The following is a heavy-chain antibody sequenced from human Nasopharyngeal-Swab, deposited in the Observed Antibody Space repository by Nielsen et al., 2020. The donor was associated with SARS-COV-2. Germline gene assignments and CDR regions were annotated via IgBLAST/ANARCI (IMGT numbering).Heavy chain of an antibody. Sequence: GESLKISCAASGFTFSSYAMSWVRRAPGKGLEWVSTISGSGSSTYYADSVKGRFTISRDNSKNTLYLQMNRLRAEDTAVYYCAKGDSAAGSSSDYWGQGTLVTVSS. D-gene: IGHD6-13*01. J-gene: IGHJ4*02. CDR2: ISGSGSST. V-gene: IGHV3-23*01. CDR3: AKGDSAAGSSSDY. CDR1: GFTFSSYA.